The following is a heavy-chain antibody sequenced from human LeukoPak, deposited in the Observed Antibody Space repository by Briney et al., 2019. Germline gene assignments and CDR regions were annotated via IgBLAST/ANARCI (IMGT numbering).Heavy chain of an antibody. Sequence: QSGGSLRLSCAASGFTFSSYAMSWVRQAPGKGLEWVSAISGSGGSTYYADPVKGRFTISRDNSKNTLYLQMNSLRAEDTAVYYCATKGVDTAMVLLYYYYYGMDVWGQGTTVTVSS. CDR1: GFTFSSYA. J-gene: IGHJ6*02. D-gene: IGHD5-18*01. V-gene: IGHV3-23*01. CDR3: ATKGVDTAMVLLYYYYYGMDV. CDR2: ISGSGGST.